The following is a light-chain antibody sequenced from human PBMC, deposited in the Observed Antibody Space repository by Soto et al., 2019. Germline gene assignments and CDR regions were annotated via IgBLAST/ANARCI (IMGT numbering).Light chain of an antibody. Sequence: QLVLTQPASVSGSPGQSITISCTGTSSDVGAYNYVSWYQHHPGKAPKLMIYDVANRPSGVSNRFSGSKSGNTASLTISGLQAEDEADYYCSSYTIRSTVVFGGGTKLTVL. J-gene: IGLJ2*01. V-gene: IGLV2-14*03. CDR2: DVA. CDR3: SSYTIRSTVV. CDR1: SSDVGAYNY.